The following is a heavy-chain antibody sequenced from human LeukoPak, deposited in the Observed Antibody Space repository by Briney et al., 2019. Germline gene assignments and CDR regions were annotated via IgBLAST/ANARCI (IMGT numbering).Heavy chain of an antibody. CDR3: ARDPYGDYYFDY. D-gene: IGHD4-17*01. J-gene: IGHJ4*02. CDR2: LQQDGSEK. V-gene: IGHV3-7*01. Sequence: GGSLRLSCAASGFTFSSYYMSWVRQAPGKGLEWVASLQQDGSEKYYVDSVKGRSTISRDNAKNSLYLQMNSLRAEDTAVYYCARDPYGDYYFDYWGQGTLVTVSS. CDR1: GFTFSSYY.